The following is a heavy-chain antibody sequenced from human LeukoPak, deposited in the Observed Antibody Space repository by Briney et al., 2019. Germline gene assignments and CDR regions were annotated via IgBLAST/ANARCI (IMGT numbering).Heavy chain of an antibody. CDR1: GFTFSSYW. J-gene: IGHJ4*02. D-gene: IGHD2-2*03. Sequence: GGSLRLSCAASGFTFSSYWMTWVRQAPGKGLEWVANIKQDGNEEYYVDSVKGRFTISRDNAKNSLYLQMNSLRAEDTAVYYCARTYASMDFDYWGQGTLVTVSS. CDR3: ARTYASMDFDY. V-gene: IGHV3-7*03. CDR2: IKQDGNEE.